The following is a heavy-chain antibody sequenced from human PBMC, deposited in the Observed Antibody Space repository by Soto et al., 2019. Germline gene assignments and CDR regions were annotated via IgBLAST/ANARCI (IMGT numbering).Heavy chain of an antibody. D-gene: IGHD2-2*01. CDR3: AVDAKCSSTNCPGAFDI. CDR1: GFTFTDVW. Sequence: EVQLVESGGGLVKPGGSLRLSCAASGFTFTDVWMTWVRQAPGKGLEWVGRIKRKIDGETTDYAAPVKGRFTISRDDLKNTLFLQMNSLKSEDTVVYYCAVDAKCSSTNCPGAFDIWGQGTMVTVSP. J-gene: IGHJ3*02. CDR2: IKRKIDGETT. V-gene: IGHV3-15*01.